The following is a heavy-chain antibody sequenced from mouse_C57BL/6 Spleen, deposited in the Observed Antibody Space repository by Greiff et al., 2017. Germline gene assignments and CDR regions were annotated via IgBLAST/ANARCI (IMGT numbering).Heavy chain of an antibody. D-gene: IGHD1-1*01. Sequence: QVQLQQPGAELVKPGASVKLSCKASGYTFTSYWMHWVKQRPGRGLEWIGRIDPNSGGTKYNEKFKSKATLTVDKSYSTAYMQLRSLKSEDSAVYYCASGEVDGSGYDYGCWGKGTTLTVS. J-gene: IGHJ2*01. CDR3: ASGEVDGSGYDYGC. V-gene: IGHV1-62-3*01. CDR1: GYTFTSYW. CDR2: IDPNSGGT.